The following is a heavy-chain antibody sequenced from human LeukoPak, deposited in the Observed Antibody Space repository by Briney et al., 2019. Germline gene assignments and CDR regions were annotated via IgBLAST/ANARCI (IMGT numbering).Heavy chain of an antibody. J-gene: IGHJ6*03. Sequence: SETLSLTCTVSGGSISSYYWSWIRQPPGKGLEWIGYIYYSGSTNYNPSLKSRVTISVDTSKNQFSLKLSSVTAADTAVYYCARRGSGWSGRYYYYYYMDVWGKGTTVTISS. CDR3: ARRGSGWSGRYYYYYYMDV. CDR2: IYYSGST. V-gene: IGHV4-59*01. D-gene: IGHD6-19*01. CDR1: GGSISSYY.